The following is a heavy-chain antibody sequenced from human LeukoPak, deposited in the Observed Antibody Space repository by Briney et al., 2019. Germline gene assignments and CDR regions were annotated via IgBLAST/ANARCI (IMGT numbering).Heavy chain of an antibody. CDR1: GYTFTSYG. V-gene: IGHV1-18*01. CDR3: ARVLRLPRGATDQLYYYYYMDV. J-gene: IGHJ6*03. D-gene: IGHD1-26*01. CDR2: ISAYNGNT. Sequence: ASVKVSCKASGYTFTSYGISWVRQAPGQGLEWMGWISAYNGNTNYAQKLQGRVTMTTDTSTSTAYMELRSLRSDDTAVYYCARVLRLPRGATDQLYYYYYMDVWGKGTTVTVSS.